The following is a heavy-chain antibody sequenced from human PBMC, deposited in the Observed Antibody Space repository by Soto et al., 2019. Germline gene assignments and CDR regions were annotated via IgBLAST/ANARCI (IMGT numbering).Heavy chain of an antibody. CDR1: GYTFTSYG. D-gene: IGHD2-2*01. V-gene: IGHV1-18*01. Sequence: GASVKVSCKASGYTFTSYGISWVRQAPGQGLEWMGWISAYNGNTNYAQKLQGRVTMTTDTSTSTAYMELRSLRSDDTAVYYCARSLGYCISTSCQLDYWGQGTLVTVSS. CDR3: ARSLGYCISTSCQLDY. J-gene: IGHJ4*02. CDR2: ISAYNGNT.